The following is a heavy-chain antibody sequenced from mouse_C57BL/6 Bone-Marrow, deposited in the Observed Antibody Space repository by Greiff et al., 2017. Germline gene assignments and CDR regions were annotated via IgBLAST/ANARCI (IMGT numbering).Heavy chain of an antibody. CDR3: ARKYYGSSYPHWYFDV. D-gene: IGHD1-1*01. CDR2: IWSGGST. CDR1: GFSLTSSG. V-gene: IGHV2-2*01. J-gene: IGHJ1*03. Sequence: QVQLQQSGPGLVQPSQSLSITCTVSGFSLTSSGVHWVRQSPGKGLEWLGVIWSGGSTDYTAAFISRLSISKDNSKSQVFFKMNSLQADDTAIYYCARKYYGSSYPHWYFDVWGTETTVTVSS.